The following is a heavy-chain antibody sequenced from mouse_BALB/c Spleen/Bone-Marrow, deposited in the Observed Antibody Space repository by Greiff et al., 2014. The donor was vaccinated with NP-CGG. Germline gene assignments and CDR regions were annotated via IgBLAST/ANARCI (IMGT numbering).Heavy chain of an antibody. CDR1: GFTFSDFY. V-gene: IGHV5-4*02. Sequence: EVMLVESGGDLVKPGGSLKLSCAASGFTFSDFYMFWFRQTPEKRLEWVATISDGGTYTYNPDSVKGRFTISRDNAKNNLYLQMSSLKSEDTAMYYCARSGERYGAMDYWGQGTSVTVSS. CDR3: ARSGERYGAMDY. J-gene: IGHJ4*01. D-gene: IGHD1-1*02. CDR2: ISDGGTYT.